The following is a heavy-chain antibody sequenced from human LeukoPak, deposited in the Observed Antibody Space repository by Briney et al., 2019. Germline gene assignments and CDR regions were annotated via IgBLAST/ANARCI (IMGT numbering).Heavy chain of an antibody. V-gene: IGHV3-11*01. Sequence: PGGSLRLSCAASGFTFSDYYMSWIRQAPGKGLEWVSYISSSGSTIYYADSVKGRFTISRDNTKNSLYLQMNSLRAEDTAVYYCARDQRYDFWSGYRQVDVWGKGTTVTVSS. D-gene: IGHD3-3*01. J-gene: IGHJ6*04. CDR3: ARDQRYDFWSGYRQVDV. CDR1: GFTFSDYY. CDR2: ISSSGSTI.